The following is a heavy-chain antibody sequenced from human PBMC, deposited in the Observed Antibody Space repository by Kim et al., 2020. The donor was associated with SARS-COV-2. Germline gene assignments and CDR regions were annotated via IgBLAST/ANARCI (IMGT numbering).Heavy chain of an antibody. Sequence: SETLSLTCTVSGGSINSSSYYWGWIRQPPGKGLEWIGRIYYSGSIHYNPSLKTRLTISIDTSRNQFSLKLSSVTAADTAVYYCARAYGDSTSYYYYAMDV. D-gene: IGHD4-17*01. V-gene: IGHV4-39*07. J-gene: IGHJ6*01. CDR1: GGSINSSSYY. CDR3: ARAYGDSTSYYYYAMDV. CDR2: IYYSGSI.